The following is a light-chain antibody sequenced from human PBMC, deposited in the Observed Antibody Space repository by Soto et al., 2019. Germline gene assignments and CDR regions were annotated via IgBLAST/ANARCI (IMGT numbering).Light chain of an antibody. CDR3: SSYAGSNNLGV. Sequence: QSVLTQPPSASGSPGQSIYISCTGTGSDVGTYNYVSWYQQHPGKAPKLIIYEVSKRPSGVPDRFSGSKSGNTASLTVSGLQAEDEAEYYCSSYAGSNNLGVFGTGTRHRP. V-gene: IGLV2-8*01. CDR2: EVS. J-gene: IGLJ1*01. CDR1: GSDVGTYNY.